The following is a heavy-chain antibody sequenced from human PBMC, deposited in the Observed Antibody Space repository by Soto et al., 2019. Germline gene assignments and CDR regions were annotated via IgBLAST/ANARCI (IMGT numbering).Heavy chain of an antibody. Sequence: ASVKVSCKASGYTFTSYDINWVRQATGQGLEWMGWMNPNSGNTKYSQKFQDRVTITRDTSASTVYMELSSLRSEDTAVYYCARGSNYYGSGVFDPWGQGTLVTVSS. D-gene: IGHD3-10*01. J-gene: IGHJ5*02. CDR3: ARGSNYYGSGVFDP. CDR2: MNPNSGNT. CDR1: GYTFTSYD. V-gene: IGHV1-8*01.